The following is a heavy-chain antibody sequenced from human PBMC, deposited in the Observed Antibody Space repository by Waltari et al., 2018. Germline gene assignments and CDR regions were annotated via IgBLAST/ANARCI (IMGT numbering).Heavy chain of an antibody. J-gene: IGHJ5*02. CDR2: IKHSGST. CDR3: ARGGTMFGVVQNNWFDP. CDR1: GGSFSGYY. Sequence: QVQLQQWGAGLLKPSETLSLTCAVYGGSFSGYYWSWIRQPPGKGLEWIGEIKHSGSTNYNPSLKSRGTISVVTSKNQFSLRLSSVTAADTAVYYCARGGTMFGVVQNNWFDPWGQGTLVTVSS. V-gene: IGHV4-34*01. D-gene: IGHD3-3*01.